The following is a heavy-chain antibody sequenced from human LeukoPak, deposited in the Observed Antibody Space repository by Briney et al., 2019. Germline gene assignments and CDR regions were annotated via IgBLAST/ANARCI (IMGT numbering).Heavy chain of an antibody. CDR2: IYTGGTT. J-gene: IGHJ4*02. Sequence: WVSVIYTGGTTYYADSVNGPVTISRDNPKNTLYLQMNSLRAEDTAVYYCARDRGSSWSLGYWGQGTLVTVSS. CDR3: ARDRGSSWSLGY. D-gene: IGHD6-13*01. V-gene: IGHV3-53*01.